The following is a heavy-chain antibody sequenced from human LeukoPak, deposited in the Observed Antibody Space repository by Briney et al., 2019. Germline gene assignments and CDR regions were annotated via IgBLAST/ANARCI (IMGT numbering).Heavy chain of an antibody. CDR2: INPNSGGT. D-gene: IGHD6-13*01. CDR1: GYTFTGYY. CDR3: ARDQQQLGSRVPYYYYYGMDV. Sequence: ASVKVSCKASGYTFTGYYMHWVRQAPGQGLEWMGWINPNSGGTNYAQKFQGWVTMTRDTSISTAYMELSRLRSDDTAVYYCARDQQQLGSRVPYYYYYGMDVWGQGTTVTVSS. V-gene: IGHV1-2*04. J-gene: IGHJ6*02.